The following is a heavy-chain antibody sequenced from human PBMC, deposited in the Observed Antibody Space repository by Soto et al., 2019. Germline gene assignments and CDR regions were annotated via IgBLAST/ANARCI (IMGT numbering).Heavy chain of an antibody. D-gene: IGHD6-13*01. V-gene: IGHV3-74*01. Sequence: GGSLRLSCAASGFTFSSYWMHWVRQAPGKGLVWVPRINSDGSSTSYADSVKGRFTISRDNAKNTLYLQMNSLRAEDTAVYYCARDGDTWGEVQQLVLDNWFDPWGQGTLVTVSS. CDR1: GFTFSSYW. CDR2: INSDGSST. CDR3: ARDGDTWGEVQQLVLDNWFDP. J-gene: IGHJ5*02.